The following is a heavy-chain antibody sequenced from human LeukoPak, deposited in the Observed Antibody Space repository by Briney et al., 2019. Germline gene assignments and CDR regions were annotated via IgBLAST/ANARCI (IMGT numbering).Heavy chain of an antibody. CDR1: GYSISSGYY. V-gene: IGHV4-38-2*02. J-gene: IGHJ4*02. Sequence: SETLSLTCTVSGYSISSGYYWGWIRQPPGKGLEWIGSNYHSGSTYYNPSLKSRVTISVDTSKNQFSLKLSSVTAADTAVYYCARDLLTMVRGVTGAIFDYWGQGTLVTVSS. D-gene: IGHD3-10*01. CDR2: NYHSGST. CDR3: ARDLLTMVRGVTGAIFDY.